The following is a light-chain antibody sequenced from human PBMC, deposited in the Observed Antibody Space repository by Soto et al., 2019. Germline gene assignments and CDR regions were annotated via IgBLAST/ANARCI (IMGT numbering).Light chain of an antibody. CDR1: NSDVGGYNY. Sequence: QSDLNQAASVSGCPGQSIAILCTRNNSDVGGYNYVSWYQQHPGKAPKLMIHEVSNRPSGISDRFSGSKSGNTASLTISGLQADDVADYYCSANTSFSTRVFVTRTKVTDL. CDR3: SANTSFSTRV. V-gene: IGLV2-14*01. CDR2: EVS. J-gene: IGLJ1*01.